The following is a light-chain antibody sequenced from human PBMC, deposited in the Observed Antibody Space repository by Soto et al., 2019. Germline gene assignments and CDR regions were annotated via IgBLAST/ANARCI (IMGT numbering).Light chain of an antibody. Sequence: DIQMPQSPSSLSASVGDRVTITCRASQSISSYLNWYQQKPGKAPKLLIYAASSLQSGVPSRFXGSGSGTDFTLTISSLQPEDFATYYCQQSYSTPPWTFGQGTKVEIK. CDR3: QQSYSTPPWT. V-gene: IGKV1-39*01. CDR1: QSISSY. CDR2: AAS. J-gene: IGKJ1*01.